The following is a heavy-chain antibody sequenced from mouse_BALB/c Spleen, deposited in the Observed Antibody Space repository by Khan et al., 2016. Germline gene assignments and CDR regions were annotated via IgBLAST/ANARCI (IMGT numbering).Heavy chain of an antibody. D-gene: IGHD2-14*01. V-gene: IGHV1-80*01. Sequence: QVQLQQSGAELVRPGSSVKISCKASGYVFSSYWMNWVKQRPGQGLEWIGQIYPGDGDTYYNGKLKGKVTLTADKSSSTAYMQLSSLTSEDSAVYFCERGTPLADWGQGTLVTVSA. J-gene: IGHJ3*01. CDR3: ERGTPLAD. CDR2: IYPGDGDT. CDR1: GYVFSSYW.